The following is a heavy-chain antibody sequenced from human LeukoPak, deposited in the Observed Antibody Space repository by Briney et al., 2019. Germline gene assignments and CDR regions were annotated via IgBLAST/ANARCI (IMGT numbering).Heavy chain of an antibody. CDR2: MNPNSGNT. D-gene: IGHD3-10*01. J-gene: IGHJ4*02. V-gene: IGHV1-8*01. Sequence: GASVKVSCKASGYTFTSYDINWVRQATGQGLEWMGWMNPNSGNTGYAQKFQGRVTMTRNTSISTAYMELSSLRSEDTAVYYCARGLRGLLWFGELGNYWGQGTLVTVSS. CDR3: ARGLRGLLWFGELGNY. CDR1: GYTFTSYD.